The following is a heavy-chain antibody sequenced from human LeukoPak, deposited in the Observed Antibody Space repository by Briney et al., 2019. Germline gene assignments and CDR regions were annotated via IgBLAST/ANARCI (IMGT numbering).Heavy chain of an antibody. D-gene: IGHD6-13*01. CDR3: ARDTDSSSWYLAWGFDP. V-gene: IGHV4-39*07. CDR2: IYYSGST. J-gene: IGHJ5*02. CDR1: GGSISSSSYY. Sequence: PSETLSLTCTVSGGSISSSSYYWGWIRQPPGKGLEWIGSIYYSGSTYYNPSLKSRVTISVDTPKNQFSLKLSSVTAADTAVYYCARDTDSSSWYLAWGFDPWGQGTLVTVSS.